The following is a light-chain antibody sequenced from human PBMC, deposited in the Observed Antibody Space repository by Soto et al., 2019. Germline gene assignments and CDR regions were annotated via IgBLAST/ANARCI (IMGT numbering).Light chain of an antibody. CDR3: QRYDSLPPP. J-gene: IGKJ5*01. CDR1: HDIKKC. V-gene: IGKV1-33*01. Sequence: DIQMTQSPYSLSASVGDRVTITCQASHDIKKCLNLFQEKPGKAPELLIYDASNLQTGVPSRFSGSGSGTHFTFTISILQPEDIATYYCQRYDSLPPPFGQGTRLDIK. CDR2: DAS.